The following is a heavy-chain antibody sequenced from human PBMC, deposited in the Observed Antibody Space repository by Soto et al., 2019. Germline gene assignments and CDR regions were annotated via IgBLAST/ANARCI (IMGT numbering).Heavy chain of an antibody. CDR2: ISGGGGST. CDR3: DNSPTRWFGDTKSNYGMDI. D-gene: IGHD3-10*01. V-gene: IGHV3-23*01. J-gene: IGHJ6*02. Sequence: LRLSCATSGFTFSHYAMSWVRQAPGKGLEWVSGISGGGGSTYYADSVKGRFTISRDNSKNTLFLQMNSLRAEDSAVYYCDNSPTRWFGDTKSNYGMDIWGQGTTVTVSS. CDR1: GFTFSHYA.